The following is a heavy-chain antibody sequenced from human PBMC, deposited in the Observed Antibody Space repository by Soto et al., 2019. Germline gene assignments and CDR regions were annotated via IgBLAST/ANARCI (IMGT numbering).Heavy chain of an antibody. CDR1: GFTFSSYW. D-gene: IGHD3-22*01. J-gene: IGHJ3*02. CDR2: IKQDGSEK. Sequence: EVQLVASGGGLVQPGGSLRLSCAASGFTFSSYWMSWVRQAPGEGLEWVANIKQDGSEKYYVDSVKGRFTISRDNAKNSLYLQKNSLRAEDTAEYYCARDAVLVTMIVVVTNDAFDIWGQGTMVTVSS. CDR3: ARDAVLVTMIVVVTNDAFDI. V-gene: IGHV3-7*05.